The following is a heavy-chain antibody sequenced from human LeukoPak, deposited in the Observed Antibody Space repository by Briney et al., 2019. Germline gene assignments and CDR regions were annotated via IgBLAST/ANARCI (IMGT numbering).Heavy chain of an antibody. CDR3: ARPRIGYCSSTSCYTPDAYAFDI. J-gene: IGHJ3*02. Sequence: SETLSLTCTVSGGSISSYCWSWIRQPAGKGLEWIGRIYTRGSTNYNPSLKSRVTISVDTSTTQFSLNLSSVTAADTAVYYCARPRIGYCSSTSCYTPDAYAFDIWGQGTMVTVSS. V-gene: IGHV4-4*07. D-gene: IGHD2-2*02. CDR2: IYTRGST. CDR1: GGSISSYC.